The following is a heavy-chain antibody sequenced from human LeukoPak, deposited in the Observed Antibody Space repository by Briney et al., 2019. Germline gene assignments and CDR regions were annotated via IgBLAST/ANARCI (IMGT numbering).Heavy chain of an antibody. D-gene: IGHD3-22*01. CDR2: ISYDGSNK. V-gene: IGHV3-30*18. CDR3: AKDDYYDSSGPFDY. J-gene: IGHJ4*02. CDR1: GFTFKSSW. Sequence: GGSLRLSCAASGFTFKSSWMNWFRQAPGKGLEWVAVISYDGSNKYYADSVKGRFTISRDSSKNTLYLQMNSLRAEDTAVYYCAKDDYYDSSGPFDYWGQGTLVTVSS.